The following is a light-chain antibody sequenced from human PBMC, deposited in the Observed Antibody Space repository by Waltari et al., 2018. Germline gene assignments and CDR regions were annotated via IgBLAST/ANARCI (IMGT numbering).Light chain of an antibody. Sequence: QSALTQPASVSGSPGQSITISCTGTSSDVGSYNLVSWYQQHPGKAPKLIVYEVTKRPSGFSNRFSGSKSGNSASLTISGLQAEDEADYYCCSYAGSSTLVFGGGTKVTVL. J-gene: IGLJ3*02. CDR2: EVT. CDR3: CSYAGSSTLV. CDR1: SSDVGSYNL. V-gene: IGLV2-23*02.